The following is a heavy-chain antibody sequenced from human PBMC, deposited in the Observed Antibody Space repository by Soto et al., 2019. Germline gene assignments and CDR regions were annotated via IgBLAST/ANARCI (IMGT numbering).Heavy chain of an antibody. Sequence: QVQLVQSGAEEKKPGASVKVSCKASGYTFTSYAMHWVRQAPGQRLEWMEWINAGNGNTKYSQKFQGRVTITRDTSASTAYMELSSLRSEDTAVYYCARSIVVVTALDYWGQGTLVTVSS. CDR3: ARSIVVVTALDY. V-gene: IGHV1-3*05. CDR2: INAGNGNT. D-gene: IGHD2-21*02. J-gene: IGHJ4*02. CDR1: GYTFTSYA.